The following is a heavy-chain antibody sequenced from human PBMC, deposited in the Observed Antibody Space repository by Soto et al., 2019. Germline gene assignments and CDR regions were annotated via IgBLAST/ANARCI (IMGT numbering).Heavy chain of an antibody. CDR2: MYYSVST. Sequence: QLQLQESGPGLVKPSETLSLTCTVSGGSISSSSYYWGWIRQPPGKRLEWIGGMYYSVSTYFNPCLKSRGTISVDTSKNQFSLKLSSVTAADTAVYYCARWYGSEVFDYWGQGTLVTVSS. CDR1: GGSISSSSYY. J-gene: IGHJ4*02. D-gene: IGHD3-10*01. V-gene: IGHV4-39*01. CDR3: ARWYGSEVFDY.